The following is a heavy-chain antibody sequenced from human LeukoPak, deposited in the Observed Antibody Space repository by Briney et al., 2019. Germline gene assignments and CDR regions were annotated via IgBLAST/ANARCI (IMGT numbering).Heavy chain of an antibody. Sequence: GGSLRLSCAASGFTFDDYAMHWVRQAPGKGLEWVSVITWEGGSTNYADSVKGRFTIPRDNSKNSLYLQMNSLRAEDTALYYCAKEIAVVPAVYAFDKWGQGTMVTVSS. J-gene: IGHJ3*02. CDR2: ITWEGGST. CDR1: GFTFDDYA. V-gene: IGHV3-43D*03. D-gene: IGHD2-2*01. CDR3: AKEIAVVPAVYAFDK.